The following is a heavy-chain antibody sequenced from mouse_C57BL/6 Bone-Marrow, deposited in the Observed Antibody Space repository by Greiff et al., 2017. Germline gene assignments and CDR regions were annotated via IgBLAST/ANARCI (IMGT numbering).Heavy chain of an antibody. J-gene: IGHJ4*01. V-gene: IGHV1-82*01. D-gene: IGHD1-1*01. Sequence: QVQLKESGPELVKPGASVKISCKASGYAFSSSWMNWVKQRPGKGLEWIGRIYPGDGDTNYNGKFKGKATLTADKSSSTAYMQLSSLTSEDSAVYFCARRAVPTVVARGYYYAMDYWGQGTSVTVSS. CDR1: GYAFSSSW. CDR3: ARRAVPTVVARGYYYAMDY. CDR2: IYPGDGDT.